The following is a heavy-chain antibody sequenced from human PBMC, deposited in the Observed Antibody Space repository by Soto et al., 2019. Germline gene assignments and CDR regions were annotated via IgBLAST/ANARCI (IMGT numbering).Heavy chain of an antibody. Sequence: QVQLVQSGAEVKKPGASVKVSCKASGYTFTSYDINWVRQATGQGLEWMGWRNPNSGNTGYAQKFQGRVTITRNTSISTAYMELSSLRSEDTAVYYCQVGGWNDYYYYYMDVWGKGTTVTVSS. CDR1: GYTFTSYD. V-gene: IGHV1-8*01. J-gene: IGHJ6*03. D-gene: IGHD6-19*01. CDR3: QVGGWNDYYYYYMDV. CDR2: RNPNSGNT.